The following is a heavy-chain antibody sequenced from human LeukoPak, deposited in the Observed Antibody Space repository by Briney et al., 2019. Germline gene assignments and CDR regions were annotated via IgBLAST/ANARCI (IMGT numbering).Heavy chain of an antibody. J-gene: IGHJ4*02. CDR2: FDPEDGET. D-gene: IGHD1-26*01. Sequence: ASVKVSCKVSGYTLTELSMHWVRQAPGKGREWMGGFDPEDGETIYAQKFQGRVTMTEDTSTDTAYLELSSLSSEDTAVYYCATNIVGATGMGYFDYWGQGTLVTVSS. CDR3: ATNIVGATGMGYFDY. V-gene: IGHV1-24*01. CDR1: GYTLTELS.